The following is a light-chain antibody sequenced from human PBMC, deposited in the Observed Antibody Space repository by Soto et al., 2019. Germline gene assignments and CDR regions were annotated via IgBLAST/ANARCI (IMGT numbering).Light chain of an antibody. CDR1: QGIRND. CDR2: AAS. V-gene: IGKV1-17*01. Sequence: DIPMTQFPSSLSASVGDRVTITCRASQGIRNDLGWYQQKPGEAPKRLIYAASSLQSGVPSRFSGSGSGTEFTLAISSLQPEDSATFYCLQHSTYPLTFGQGTKVEIK. J-gene: IGKJ1*01. CDR3: LQHSTYPLT.